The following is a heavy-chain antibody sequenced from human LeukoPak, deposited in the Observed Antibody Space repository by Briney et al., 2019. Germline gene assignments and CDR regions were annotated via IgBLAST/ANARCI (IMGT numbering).Heavy chain of an antibody. CDR1: GFTFSSYS. CDR3: TSEGSGSYFYNADY. CDR2: ISSSSSYI. J-gene: IGHJ4*02. Sequence: PGGSLRLSCAASGFTFSSYSMNWVRQAPGKGLEWVSSISSSSSYIYYADSVKGRFTISRDNAKNSLYLQMNSLRAEDTALYYCTSEGSGSYFYNADYWGQGTLVTVSS. V-gene: IGHV3-21*01. D-gene: IGHD3-10*01.